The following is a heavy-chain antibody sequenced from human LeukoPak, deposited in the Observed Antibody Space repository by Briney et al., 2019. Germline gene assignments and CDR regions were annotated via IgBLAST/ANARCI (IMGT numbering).Heavy chain of an antibody. CDR3: TIETNYFKSIGSPRPALNDY. Sequence: GGSLRHSCAASRFTYSNHSMNWVRPPPGKGLEWVSSINGSSSDLYYGDLVKGRFTMSRCNAKTSLYLQMTSLRVEDRAVYYCTIETNYFKSIGSPRPALNDYWGQGTLVTVSS. CDR2: INGSSSDL. J-gene: IGHJ4*02. D-gene: IGHD3-10*01. V-gene: IGHV3-21*01. CDR1: RFTYSNHS.